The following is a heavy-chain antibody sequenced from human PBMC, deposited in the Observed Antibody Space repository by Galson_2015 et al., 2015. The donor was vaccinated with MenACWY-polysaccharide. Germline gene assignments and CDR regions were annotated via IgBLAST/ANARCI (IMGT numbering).Heavy chain of an antibody. V-gene: IGHV1-18*01. D-gene: IGHD6-6*01. J-gene: IGHJ6*02. Sequence: SGYTFTSYGISWVRQAPGQGLEWMGWISAYNGNTNYAQKLQGRVTMTTDTSTSTAYMELRSLRSDDTAVYYCARERIAARPQYYYYGMDVWGQGTTVTVSS. CDR2: ISAYNGNT. CDR3: ARERIAARPQYYYYGMDV. CDR1: GYTFTSYG.